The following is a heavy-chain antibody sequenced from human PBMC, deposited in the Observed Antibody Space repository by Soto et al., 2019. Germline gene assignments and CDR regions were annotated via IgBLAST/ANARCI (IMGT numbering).Heavy chain of an antibody. D-gene: IGHD3-3*01. Sequence: GASVKVSCKASGGTFSSYAISWVRQAPGQGLEWMGGIIPIFGTANYAQNFQDRVTMTADTSSSTAYMELRGLRSDDTAIYYCATSYDSGFDPWGQGTLVTVSS. CDR1: GGTFSSYA. J-gene: IGHJ5*02. V-gene: IGHV1-69*06. CDR2: IIPIFGTA. CDR3: ATSYDSGFDP.